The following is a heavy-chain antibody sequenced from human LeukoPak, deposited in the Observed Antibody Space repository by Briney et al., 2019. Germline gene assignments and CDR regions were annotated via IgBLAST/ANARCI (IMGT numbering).Heavy chain of an antibody. Sequence: GASVKVSCKASGYTFTSYAMNWVRQAPGQGLEWMGWINTNTGNPTYAQGFTGRSVFSLDTSVSTAYLQIDSLKAEDTALYYCAFISSGWSILSWGQGTLVTVSS. CDR2: INTNTGNP. D-gene: IGHD6-19*01. CDR1: GYTFTSYA. J-gene: IGHJ5*02. CDR3: AFISSGWSILS. V-gene: IGHV7-4-1*01.